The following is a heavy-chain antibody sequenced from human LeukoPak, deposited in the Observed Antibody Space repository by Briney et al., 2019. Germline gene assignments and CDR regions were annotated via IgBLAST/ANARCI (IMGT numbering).Heavy chain of an antibody. D-gene: IGHD3-22*01. V-gene: IGHV3-30-3*01. J-gene: IGHJ4*02. Sequence: GGSLRLSCAAPGFTFSSYAMHWVRQAPGEGLEWVAVISYDGSNKYYADSVKGRFTISRDNSKNTLYLQMNSLRAEDTAVYYCARALRDYYDSSGYYPDYWGQGTLVTVSS. CDR2: ISYDGSNK. CDR3: ARALRDYYDSSGYYPDY. CDR1: GFTFSSYA.